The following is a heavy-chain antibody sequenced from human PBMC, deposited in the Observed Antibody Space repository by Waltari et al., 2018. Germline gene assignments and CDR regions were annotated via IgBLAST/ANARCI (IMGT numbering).Heavy chain of an antibody. J-gene: IGHJ4*02. D-gene: IGHD5-12*01. CDR2: VDPEDGET. Sequence: EVQLVQSGDEVKKPGATVKISCKATGYTFTDYNMHWVQQAPGKGLEWMGRVDPEDGETIYAEKFHGRVTITADTSTDTAYMELSSLRSEDTAVYYCGYSGYDYLGWDYWGQGTLVTVSS. CDR1: GYTFTDYN. V-gene: IGHV1-69-2*01. CDR3: GYSGYDYLGWDY.